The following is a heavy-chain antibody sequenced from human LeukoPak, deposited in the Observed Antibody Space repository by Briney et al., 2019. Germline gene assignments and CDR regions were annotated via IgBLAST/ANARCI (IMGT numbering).Heavy chain of an antibody. CDR1: GFIFSNYW. CDR3: AKDMGASYASPDY. J-gene: IGHJ4*02. D-gene: IGHD3-16*01. Sequence: PGGSLRLSCEASGFIFSNYWMAWVRQAPGKGLEWVANIKEDGSDKNYVESMKGRYTISRDNAQNSLYLQMNSLRAEDTALYYCAKDMGASYASPDYWGQGTLVTVSS. V-gene: IGHV3-7*03. CDR2: IKEDGSDK.